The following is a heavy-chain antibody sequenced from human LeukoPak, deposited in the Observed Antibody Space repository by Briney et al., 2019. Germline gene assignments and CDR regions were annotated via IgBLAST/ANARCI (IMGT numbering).Heavy chain of an antibody. J-gene: IGHJ4*02. D-gene: IGHD3-3*01. Sequence: GPSVKVSCTASGYTFTSYDVNWGRQATGQRLEWMGWMNPNSGNTGYTQKFQGRVTMTRNNSISTAYMELSSLRSEDTAVYYCARGTYDFWSGYSNFDYWGQGTLVTVSS. CDR3: ARGTYDFWSGYSNFDY. V-gene: IGHV1-8*01. CDR2: MNPNSGNT. CDR1: GYTFTSYD.